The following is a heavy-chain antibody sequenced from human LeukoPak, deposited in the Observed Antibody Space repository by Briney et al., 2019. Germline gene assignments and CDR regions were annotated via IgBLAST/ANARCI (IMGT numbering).Heavy chain of an antibody. J-gene: IGHJ4*02. Sequence: GGSLRLSCAASGFTFSSYSMDWVRQAPGKGLEWVSSISSSSSYIYYADSVKGRFTISRDNAKNSLYLQMNSLRAEDTAVYYCAKVLNVIAALGYYFDYWGQGTLVTVSS. CDR1: GFTFSSYS. CDR2: ISSSSSYI. V-gene: IGHV3-21*01. CDR3: AKVLNVIAALGYYFDY. D-gene: IGHD6-6*01.